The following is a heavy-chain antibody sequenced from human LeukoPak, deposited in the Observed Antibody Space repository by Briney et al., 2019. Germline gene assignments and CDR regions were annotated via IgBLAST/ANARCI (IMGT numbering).Heavy chain of an antibody. Sequence: SPTLSLTCTVSGGSISSSSSYSGWIRQPPGKWLEWIGSIYYGGNTYSNPSLKSPVTISVDTSKTLFSLKLSSVTAAHTAVYYSARQYYDYVWGSYRALYYFDYWGQGTLVTVSS. J-gene: IGHJ4*02. CDR2: IYYGGNT. D-gene: IGHD3-16*02. CDR1: GGSISSSSSY. CDR3: ARQYYDYVWGSYRALYYFDY. V-gene: IGHV4-39*01.